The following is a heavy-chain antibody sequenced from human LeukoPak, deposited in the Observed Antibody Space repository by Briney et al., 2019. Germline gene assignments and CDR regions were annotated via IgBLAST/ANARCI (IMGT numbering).Heavy chain of an antibody. J-gene: IGHJ5*02. V-gene: IGHV4-61*02. CDR2: IYTSGST. CDR3: ARDNDFWSA. D-gene: IGHD3-3*01. CDR1: GGSISSGSYY. Sequence: SETLSLTCTVSGGSISSGSYYWSWIRQPAGKGLEWIGRIYTSGSTSYNPSLKSRVTISVDASKNQFSLKLSSVTAADTAVYYCARDNDFWSAWGQGTLVTVSS.